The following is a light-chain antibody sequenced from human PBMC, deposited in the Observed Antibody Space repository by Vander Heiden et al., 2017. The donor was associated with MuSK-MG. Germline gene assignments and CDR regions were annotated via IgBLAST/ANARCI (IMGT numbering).Light chain of an antibody. CDR1: QDISNY. Sequence: DIQMTQSPSSLSASVGDRVTITCQASQDISNYLNWYQQKPGKAPKLLIYDASNLETGVPSRFSGSGSGTDFTFTISSLQPEDIATYYCQQDDNLPITFGQGTRVXIK. J-gene: IGKJ5*01. CDR2: DAS. V-gene: IGKV1-33*01. CDR3: QQDDNLPIT.